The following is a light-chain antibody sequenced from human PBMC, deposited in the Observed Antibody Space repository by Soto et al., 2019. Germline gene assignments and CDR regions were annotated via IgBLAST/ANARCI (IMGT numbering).Light chain of an antibody. CDR3: LQRSNWPPVT. CDR2: DAS. V-gene: IGKV3-11*01. CDR1: QSVSNY. Sequence: EIVLTQSPATLSLSPGEGATLSCRASQSVSNYLAWYQHKPGQAPRLLIFDASNRATGVPARFTGSGSGTDFTLTISSLEPEDFAVYFCLQRSNWPPVTFGQGTKLEIK. J-gene: IGKJ2*01.